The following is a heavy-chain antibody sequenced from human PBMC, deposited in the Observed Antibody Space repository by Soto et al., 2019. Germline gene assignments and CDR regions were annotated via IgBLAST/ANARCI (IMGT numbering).Heavy chain of an antibody. CDR1: GYTFTSYY. Sequence: ASMKVSCKASGYTFTSYYMHWVRQAPVQGVEWMGRINPSGGSTSYAQRFQGRVTMTRDTSTSTVYMEPSSLRSEDTAVYDWARDGNGFDPWGQGTLVTVS. J-gene: IGHJ5*02. CDR2: INPSGGST. V-gene: IGHV1-46*01. CDR3: ARDGNGFDP.